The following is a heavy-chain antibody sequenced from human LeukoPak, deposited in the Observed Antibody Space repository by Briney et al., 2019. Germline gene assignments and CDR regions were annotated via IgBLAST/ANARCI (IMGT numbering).Heavy chain of an antibody. V-gene: IGHV4-39*01. D-gene: IGHD3-9*01. CDR3: ARGRFDWLLYGYFNY. CDR2: IYYSGST. Sequence: PSETLSLTCTVSGGSISSSSYYWGWIRQPPGKGLEWIGSIYYSGSTYYNPSLKSRVTISVDTSKNQFSLKLSSVTAADTAVYYCARGRFDWLLYGYFNYWGQGTLVTVSS. J-gene: IGHJ4*02. CDR1: GGSISSSSYY.